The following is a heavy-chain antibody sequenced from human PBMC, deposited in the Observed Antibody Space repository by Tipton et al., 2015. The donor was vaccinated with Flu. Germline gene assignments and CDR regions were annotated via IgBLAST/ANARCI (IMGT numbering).Heavy chain of an antibody. Sequence: TLSLTCTVSGDSISTTIYYWGWVRQPPGKGLEWIGSIYYSGTTYYNPSLKSRVTISVDSSKNESSLTLASLTAADTAVYYCARDLWNDRRAYYYYGVDVWGQGTTVTVSS. J-gene: IGHJ6*02. CDR2: IYYSGTT. D-gene: IGHD1-1*01. CDR3: ARDLWNDRRAYYYYGVDV. V-gene: IGHV4-39*07. CDR1: GDSISTTIYY.